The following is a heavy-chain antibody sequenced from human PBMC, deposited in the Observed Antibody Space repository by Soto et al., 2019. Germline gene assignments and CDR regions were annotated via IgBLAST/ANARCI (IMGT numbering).Heavy chain of an antibody. CDR2: ISAYNGNT. CDR1: GYTFTSHG. D-gene: IGHD2-2*02. V-gene: IGHV1-18*01. J-gene: IGHJ4*02. Sequence: ASVKVSCKASGYTFTSHGISWVRQAPGQGPEWMGWISAYNGNTNYAQKLQGRVTMTTDTSTSTAYMELRSLRSDDTAVYYCASNIGYCSSTVCYTGTLDYWGQGTLVTVSS. CDR3: ASNIGYCSSTVCYTGTLDY.